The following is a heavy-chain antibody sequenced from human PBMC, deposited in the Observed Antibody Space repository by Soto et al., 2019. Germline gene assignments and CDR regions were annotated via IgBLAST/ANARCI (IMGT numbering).Heavy chain of an antibody. J-gene: IGHJ6*02. CDR3: ARSYDSSGYYYFPYYYYGMDV. CDR1: GYRFTSYW. D-gene: IGHD3-22*01. Sequence: GESLKISCKGSGYRFTSYWIGWVRQMPGKGLEWMGIIYPGDSDTRYSPSFQGQVTISADKSISTAYLQWSSLKASDTAMYYCARSYDSSGYYYFPYYYYGMDVWGQGTTVTVS. V-gene: IGHV5-51*01. CDR2: IYPGDSDT.